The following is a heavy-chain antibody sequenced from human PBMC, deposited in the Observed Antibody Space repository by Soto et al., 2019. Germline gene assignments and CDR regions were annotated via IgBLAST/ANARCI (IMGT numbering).Heavy chain of an antibody. J-gene: IGHJ4*02. Sequence: QVQLQESGPGLVKPSETLSLTCTVSGGSVSSGSYYWSWIRQPPGKGLEWIGYIYYSGSTNYNPSLQSRLTITVDTSKNPVSRELSSVSVADTAVYYCARVKSSGYYCGFLDYWGQGALVTVS. CDR1: GGSVSSGSYY. CDR3: ARVKSSGYYCGFLDY. CDR2: IYYSGST. D-gene: IGHD3-22*01. V-gene: IGHV4-61*01.